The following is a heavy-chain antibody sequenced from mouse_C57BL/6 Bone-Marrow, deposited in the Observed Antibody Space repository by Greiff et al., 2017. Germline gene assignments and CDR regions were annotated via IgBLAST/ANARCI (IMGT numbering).Heavy chain of an antibody. CDR2: ITPSSGYT. CDR3: ARASYYIRY. CDR1: GYTFTSYW. J-gene: IGHJ2*01. D-gene: IGHD2-12*01. V-gene: IGHV1-7*01. Sequence: QVQLQQSGAELAKPGASVKLSCKASGYTFTSYWMHWVNQRPGQGLEWIGYITPSSGYTKYNQKFKDKDTLTADKSSSTAYLQLSSLTSEDSAIYYGARASYYIRYWGQGTTLTVSS.